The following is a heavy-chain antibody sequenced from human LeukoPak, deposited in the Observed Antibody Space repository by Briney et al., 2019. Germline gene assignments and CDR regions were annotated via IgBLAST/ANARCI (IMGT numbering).Heavy chain of an antibody. CDR3: ARDGVPATLYYFDY. CDR2: IKQDGSEK. D-gene: IGHD2-2*01. V-gene: IGHV3-7*01. Sequence: GSLRLSCAASGFTFSSYWMSWVRQAPGKGLEWVANIKQDGSEKYYVDSVKGRFTISRDNAKNSLYLQMNSLRAEDTAVYYCARDGVPATLYYFDYWGQGTLVTVSS. CDR1: GFTFSSYW. J-gene: IGHJ4*02.